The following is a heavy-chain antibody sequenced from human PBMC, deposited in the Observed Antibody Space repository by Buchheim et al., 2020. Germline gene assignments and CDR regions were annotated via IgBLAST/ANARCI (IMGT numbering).Heavy chain of an antibody. CDR1: GGSVRNGDYY. CDR3: AGWNYHYAMDV. J-gene: IGHJ6*02. Sequence: QMQLQESGPGLVKPSETLSLTCTVSGGSVRNGDYYWTWLRQPPGKGLEWIGHVRPSGDRYQIPSLPCRLTISVDTSNTQFSLRLSAVTAADTAVYYCAGWNYHYAMDVWGQGTT. CDR2: VRPSGDR. V-gene: IGHV4-61*08. D-gene: IGHD6-19*01.